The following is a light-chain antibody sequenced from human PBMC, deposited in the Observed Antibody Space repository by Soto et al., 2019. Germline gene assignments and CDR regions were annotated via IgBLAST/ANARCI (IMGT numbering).Light chain of an antibody. J-gene: IGKJ4*01. V-gene: IGKV1-5*01. Sequence: DNAMSHSLSTIVASVGDRFSINSRASQSISSWLAWYQQKTGKAPKLLIYDASSLDGGVPSRFSGSSFGTEFGLTVIRLQTYDATAHDSQRYNGYLCAIGGGTKVDIK. CDR3: QRYNGYLCA. CDR1: QSISSW. CDR2: DAS.